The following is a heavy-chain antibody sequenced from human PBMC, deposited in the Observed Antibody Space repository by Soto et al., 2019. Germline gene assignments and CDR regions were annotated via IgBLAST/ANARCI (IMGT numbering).Heavy chain of an antibody. V-gene: IGHV3-21*01. J-gene: IGHJ4*02. CDR3: ARDLSLAPGTIDY. CDR2: ISSSSSYI. D-gene: IGHD1-7*01. Sequence: GGSLRLSCAASGFTLSRYRMNWGRPAPGKGLEWVSSISSSSSYIYYADSVKGRFTISRDNAKNSLYLQMNSLRAEDTAVYYCARDLSLAPGTIDYWGLGTLVTVSS. CDR1: GFTLSRYR.